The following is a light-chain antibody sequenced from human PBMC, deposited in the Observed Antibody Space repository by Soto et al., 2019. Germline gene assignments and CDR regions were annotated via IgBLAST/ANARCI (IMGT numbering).Light chain of an antibody. CDR3: QQYNSYSPIT. CDR1: QSISSW. Sequence: DIQMTQSPSTLSASVGDRVTITCRASQSISSWLAWYQQKPGKAPKLLIYKASSLESGVPSRFSGSGSGTAYTLTISSLQPDDFATSYCQQYNSYSPITFGQGTRLEIK. V-gene: IGKV1-5*03. CDR2: KAS. J-gene: IGKJ5*01.